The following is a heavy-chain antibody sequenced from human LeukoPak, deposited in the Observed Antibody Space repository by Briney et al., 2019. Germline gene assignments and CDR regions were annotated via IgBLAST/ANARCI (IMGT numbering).Heavy chain of an antibody. CDR2: LNTNTGDP. D-gene: IGHD3-10*01. V-gene: IGHV7-4-1*02. CDR3: ARSSRGVIGLLHY. Sequence: ASVTVSCRASGYTFSSYIINWVRQAPGQGLEWMAWLNTNTGDPASARGLTGRLAFSMDKSVSTAFLHINDLQPEDTAVYYCARSSRGVIGLLHYWGQGTRVTVSS. J-gene: IGHJ4*02. CDR1: GYTFSSYI.